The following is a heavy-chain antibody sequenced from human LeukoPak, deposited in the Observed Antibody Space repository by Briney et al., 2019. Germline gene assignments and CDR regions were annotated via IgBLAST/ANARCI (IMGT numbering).Heavy chain of an antibody. Sequence: PSETLSLTCTVSGGSISSYYRSWIRQPPGKGLEWIGYIYYSGSNNYNPSLKSRVTISVDTSKNQFSLKLSSVTAADTAVYYCARDRGNYYDSSAHFDFWGQGTLLTVSS. J-gene: IGHJ4*02. CDR2: IYYSGSN. V-gene: IGHV4-59*01. CDR3: ARDRGNYYDSSAHFDF. CDR1: GGSISSYY. D-gene: IGHD3-22*01.